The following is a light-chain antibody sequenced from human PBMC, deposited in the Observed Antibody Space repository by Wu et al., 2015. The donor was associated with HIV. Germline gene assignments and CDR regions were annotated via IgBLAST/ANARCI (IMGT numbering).Light chain of an antibody. CDR3: QQYGSSPIT. J-gene: IGKJ5*01. V-gene: IGKV3-20*01. CDR1: QTVSSDY. Sequence: EIVLTQSPGTLSLSPGERATLSCRASQTVSSDYLAWYRQIPGQAPSLLIYGASSRATGIPDRFSGSGSETDFTLTITRLEPEDFAVYYCQQYGSSPITFGQGTRLEIK. CDR2: GAS.